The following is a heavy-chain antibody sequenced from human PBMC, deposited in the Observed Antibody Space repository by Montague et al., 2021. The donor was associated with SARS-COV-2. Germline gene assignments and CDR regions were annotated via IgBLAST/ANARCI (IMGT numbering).Heavy chain of an antibody. CDR2: FYYNGIT. CDR3: ARPRHGSPKNWFDT. J-gene: IGHJ5*02. D-gene: IGHD6-6*01. CDR1: SGSIISSGCY. Sequence: SETLSLTCSVSSGSIISSGCYWGWIRQPPGKGLEWVANFYYNGITYYNPSLKSRVTLSVDPSTNQFPLKLTSVTAADTAVYYCARPRHGSPKNWFDTWGQGILVTVSS. V-gene: IGHV4-39*01.